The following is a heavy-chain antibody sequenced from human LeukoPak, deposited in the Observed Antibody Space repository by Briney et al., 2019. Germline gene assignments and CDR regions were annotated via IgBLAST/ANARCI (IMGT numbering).Heavy chain of an antibody. CDR1: GYTFTGYY. CDR3: ARVGKRWLHRGYYFDY. D-gene: IGHD5-12*01. V-gene: IGHV1-2*02. Sequence: GSSVKASCKASGYTFTGYYMHWVRQAPGQGLEWMGWINPNSGGTNYAQKFQGRVTMTRDTSISTAYMELSRLRSDDTAVYYCARVGKRWLHRGYYFDYWGQGTLVTVSS. J-gene: IGHJ4*02. CDR2: INPNSGGT.